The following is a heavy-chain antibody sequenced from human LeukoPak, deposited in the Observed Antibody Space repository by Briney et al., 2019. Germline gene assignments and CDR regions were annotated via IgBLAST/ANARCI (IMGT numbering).Heavy chain of an antibody. CDR2: IYSDGTA. CDR1: GFTFSSYA. CDR3: VRDLT. J-gene: IGHJ5*02. Sequence: HSGGSLKLSCAASGFTFSSYAMSWVRQAPGRGLEWVSVIYSDGTAYYADSVKGRFTISRDNSKSTLYLQMNSLKADDTAVYYCVRDLTWGQGTLATVSS. V-gene: IGHV3-53*01.